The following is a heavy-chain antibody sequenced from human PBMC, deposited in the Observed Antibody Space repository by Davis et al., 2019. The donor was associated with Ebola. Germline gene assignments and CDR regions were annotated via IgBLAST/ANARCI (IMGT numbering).Heavy chain of an antibody. D-gene: IGHD3-22*01. CDR2: INPSGGST. J-gene: IGHJ6*02. CDR1: GYTFTSYY. Sequence: ASVKVSCKASGYTFTSYYMHWVRQAPGQGLEWMGIINPSGGSTSYAQKLQGRVTMTTDTSTSTAYMELRSLRSDDTAVYYCARADYYDSSGYYLLYYYYGMDVWGQGTTVTVSS. CDR3: ARADYYDSSGYYLLYYYYGMDV. V-gene: IGHV1-46*01.